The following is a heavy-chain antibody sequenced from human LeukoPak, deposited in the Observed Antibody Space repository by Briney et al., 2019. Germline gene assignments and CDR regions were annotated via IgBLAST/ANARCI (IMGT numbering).Heavy chain of an antibody. Sequence: SETLSLTCNVPGASIKTYYWTWIRQPPGKGLEYVGYIYSRGSTNYNPSLKSRVTLSVDTSKNQFSLRLRSPTAADTAVYYCARVREGNHLHQFYLDSWGQGTLVTVSS. V-gene: IGHV4-59*01. CDR1: GASIKTYY. CDR3: ARVREGNHLHQFYLDS. J-gene: IGHJ4*02. D-gene: IGHD1-14*01. CDR2: IYSRGST.